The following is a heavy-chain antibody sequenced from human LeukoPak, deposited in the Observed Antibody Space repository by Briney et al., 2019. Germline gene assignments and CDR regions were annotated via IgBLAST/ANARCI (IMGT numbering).Heavy chain of an antibody. CDR1: GFNFGSYA. CDR3: ASHHRIAVVGSEYFQH. J-gene: IGHJ1*01. CDR2: IPYDGSYK. D-gene: IGHD6-19*01. Sequence: GGSLRLSCAASGFNFGSYAMHWVRQAPGKGLEWVAVIPYDGSYKYYADSVKGRFTISRDNSKNTLYLQMNSLRVEDTAVYYCASHHRIAVVGSEYFQHWGQGTLVTVSS. V-gene: IGHV3-30*04.